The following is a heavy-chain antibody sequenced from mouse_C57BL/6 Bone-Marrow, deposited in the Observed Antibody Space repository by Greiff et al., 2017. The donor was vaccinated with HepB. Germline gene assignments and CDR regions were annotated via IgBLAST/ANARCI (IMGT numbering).Heavy chain of an antibody. CDR1: ISLSTSGMGL. CDR3: WRESDYDGSSSYYFDY. D-gene: IGHD1-1*01. J-gene: IGHJ2*01. V-gene: IGHV8-2*01. Sequence: KPSQTLSLACTFSGISLSTSGMGLSWLRKPSGKALEWLASIWNNDNYYNPSLKSRLTISKETSNYQVFLKLTSVDTADSATYYGAWRESDYDGSSSYYFDYWGQGTTLTVSS. CDR2: WNNDNY.